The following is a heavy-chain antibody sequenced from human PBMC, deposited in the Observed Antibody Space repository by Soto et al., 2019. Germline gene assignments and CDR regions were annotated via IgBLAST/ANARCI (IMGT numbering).Heavy chain of an antibody. CDR2: IYYSGST. V-gene: IGHV4-31*03. CDR3: ARGVMGYYFDY. CDR1: GGSISSGGYY. Sequence: QVQLQESGPGLVKPSQTLSLTCTVSGGSISSGGYYWSWIRQHPGKGLEWIGYIYYSGSTYYNPSLTSRVTISVDTSKNQFSLKLSSVTDADTAVYYCARGVMGYYFDYWGQGTLVTVSS. J-gene: IGHJ4*02. D-gene: IGHD3-16*01.